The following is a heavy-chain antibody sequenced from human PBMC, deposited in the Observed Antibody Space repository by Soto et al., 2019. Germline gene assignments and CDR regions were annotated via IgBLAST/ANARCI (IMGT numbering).Heavy chain of an antibody. D-gene: IGHD6-19*01. J-gene: IGHJ4*02. V-gene: IGHV4-59*01. CDR2: IHYEGST. Sequence: QVQLQESGPGLVMPSETLSLTCTVSGGSITTYYWSWIRQHPGKGLEWIGYIHYEGSTNYNPSLKSRLTILVDTSQNQFSLKLTSVTAADTAVYFCARGRRSGWYHFDSWGQGTLVTVSS. CDR3: ARGRRSGWYHFDS. CDR1: GGSITTYY.